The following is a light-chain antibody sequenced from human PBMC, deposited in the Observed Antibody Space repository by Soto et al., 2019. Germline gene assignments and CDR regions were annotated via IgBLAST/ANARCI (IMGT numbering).Light chain of an antibody. Sequence: IQLTQSPSSLSASVGDRVSITCRASQGISFYVAWYQQKPGKAPKLLMHAASTLQSGVPSRFSGSGSGTEFTLTISSLQPEDFATYYCQQYNNWPPITFGQGTRLEIK. CDR3: QQYNNWPPIT. CDR2: AAS. V-gene: IGKV1-9*01. CDR1: QGISFY. J-gene: IGKJ5*01.